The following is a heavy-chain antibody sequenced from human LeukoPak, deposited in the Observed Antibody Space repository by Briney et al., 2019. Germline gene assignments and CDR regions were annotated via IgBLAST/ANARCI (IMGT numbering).Heavy chain of an antibody. V-gene: IGHV4-34*01. CDR2: MYHSGST. CDR3: ARVSRGNSVGGDY. Sequence: SETLSLTCAVYGGSFSSYYWRWIRQPPGKGLEWSGSMYHSGSTYYNPSLKSRVTISVDMSKNQFSLKLSSVTAADTAMYYCARVSRGNSVGGDYWGQGTLVTVSS. D-gene: IGHD4-23*01. CDR1: GGSFSSYY. J-gene: IGHJ4*02.